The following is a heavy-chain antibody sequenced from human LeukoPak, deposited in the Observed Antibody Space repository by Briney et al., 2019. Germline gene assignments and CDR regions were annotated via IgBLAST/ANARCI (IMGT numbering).Heavy chain of an antibody. CDR2: VNHSGNT. D-gene: IGHD3-22*01. Sequence: SETLSLTCAVYGGSFSGYYWTWIRQPPGKGLEWIGEVNHSGNTKYHPSLKTRVSISVDTSKSQFFLNLRSVTAADTAVYYCARGPKYYYDSSGYYRFDYWGQGTLVTVSS. CDR3: ARGPKYYYDSSGYYRFDY. J-gene: IGHJ4*02. V-gene: IGHV4-34*01. CDR1: GGSFSGYY.